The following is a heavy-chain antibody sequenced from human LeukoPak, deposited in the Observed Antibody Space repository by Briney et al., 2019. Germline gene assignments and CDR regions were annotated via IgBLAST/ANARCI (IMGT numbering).Heavy chain of an antibody. J-gene: IGHJ4*02. Sequence: GGSLRLSCAASEFTFSSYAMHWVRQAPGKGLEWVAVISYDGSNKYYADSVKGRFTISRDNSKNTLYLQMNSLRTEDTAVYYCAREIVATIGFDYWGQGTLVTVSS. CDR3: AREIVATIGFDY. V-gene: IGHV3-30*04. CDR1: EFTFSSYA. CDR2: ISYDGSNK. D-gene: IGHD5-12*01.